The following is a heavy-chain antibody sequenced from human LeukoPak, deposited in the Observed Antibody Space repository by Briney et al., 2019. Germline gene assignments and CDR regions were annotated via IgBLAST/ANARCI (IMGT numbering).Heavy chain of an antibody. V-gene: IGHV4-59*01. CDR1: GGSISSYY. Sequence: SETLSLTCTVSGGSISSYYWSWIRQPPGKELEWIGYIHYSGSTNYNPSFKSRVTMSVDTSKNQFSLKLTSVTAADTAVYYCARGGSSSSWPFYYWGQGTLVTVSS. CDR3: ARGGSSSSWPFYY. D-gene: IGHD6-13*01. CDR2: IHYSGST. J-gene: IGHJ4*02.